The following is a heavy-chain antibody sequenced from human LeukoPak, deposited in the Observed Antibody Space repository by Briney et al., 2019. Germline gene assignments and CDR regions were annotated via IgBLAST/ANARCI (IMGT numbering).Heavy chain of an antibody. D-gene: IGHD5-18*01. CDR2: IIPIFGTA. V-gene: IGHV1-69*05. J-gene: IGHJ6*03. CDR1: GGTFSPYA. Sequence: GASVKVSCKASGGTFSPYAITWVRQAPGQGLEWRGWIIPIFGTANYAQKFQDRVTITTDASTSTVYMELTSLRSEDTAVYYCARTPQHSYYYYNMDVCGKGTTVTVAS. CDR3: ARTPQHSYYYYNMDV.